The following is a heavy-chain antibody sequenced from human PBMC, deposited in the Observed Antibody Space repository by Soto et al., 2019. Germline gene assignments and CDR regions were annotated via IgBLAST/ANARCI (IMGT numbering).Heavy chain of an antibody. V-gene: IGHV3-30*18. CDR1: GFTFSSYG. D-gene: IGHD3-10*01. CDR3: AKDSLWFGELFDSFFDY. CDR2: ISYDGSNK. J-gene: IGHJ4*02. Sequence: QVQLVESGGGVVQPGRSLRLSCAASGFTFSSYGMHWVRQAPGKGLEWVAVISYDGSNKYYADSVKGRFTISRDNSKNTLYLQMNSLRAEVTAVYYCAKDSLWFGELFDSFFDYWGQGTLVTASS.